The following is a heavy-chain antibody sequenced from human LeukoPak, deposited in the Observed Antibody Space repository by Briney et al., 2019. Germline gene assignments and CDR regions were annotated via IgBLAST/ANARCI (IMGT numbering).Heavy chain of an antibody. CDR2: IYYSGST. Sequence: PSETLSVTCTVPGGSISSYYWSWIRQPPGKGLEWMGYIYYSGSTNYNPSLKSRVTISVDTSKNQFSLKLSSVTAADTAVYYCARDLTSGYSLNDAFDIWGQGTMVTVSS. D-gene: IGHD3-22*01. CDR1: GGSISSYY. CDR3: ARDLTSGYSLNDAFDI. J-gene: IGHJ3*02. V-gene: IGHV4-59*01.